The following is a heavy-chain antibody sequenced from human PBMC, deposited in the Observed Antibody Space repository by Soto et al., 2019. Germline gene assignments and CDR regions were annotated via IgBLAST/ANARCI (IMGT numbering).Heavy chain of an antibody. J-gene: IGHJ5*02. Sequence: VASVKVSCKASGYTFTSYGISWVRQAPGQGLEWMGWISAYDGNTNYAQKLQGRVTMTTDTSTSAAYMELRSLRSDDTAVYYCARDPVSGAIGWFDPWGQGTLVTVSS. V-gene: IGHV1-18*04. CDR2: ISAYDGNT. D-gene: IGHD2-15*01. CDR3: ARDPVSGAIGWFDP. CDR1: GYTFTSYG.